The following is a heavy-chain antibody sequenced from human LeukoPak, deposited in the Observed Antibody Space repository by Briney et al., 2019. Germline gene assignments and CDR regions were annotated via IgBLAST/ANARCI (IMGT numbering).Heavy chain of an antibody. CDR1: GGSISNRDYY. Sequence: SETLSLTCKVSGGSISNRDYYWGWVRQSPGKGLEWIGSIHYTGSTYSNPSLESRVTISVDTSTNQFSLKLSSVTAADTAVYYCARSSVAGATVFDPWGQGTLVTVSS. CDR3: ARSSVAGATVFDP. D-gene: IGHD1-26*01. J-gene: IGHJ5*02. V-gene: IGHV4-39*07. CDR2: IHYTGST.